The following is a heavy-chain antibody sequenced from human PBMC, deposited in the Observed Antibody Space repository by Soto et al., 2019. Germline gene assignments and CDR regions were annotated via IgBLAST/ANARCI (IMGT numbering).Heavy chain of an antibody. Sequence: SLRLSCAASGFTFSSYGIHWVRQAPGKGLEWVGIIWYDGSNKYYADSVKGRFTISRDNSKNTLYLQMNSLRAEDTAVYYCAKDSIAGEELLYPGPGYYYYGMDVWGQGTTVTVSS. CDR2: IWYDGSNK. D-gene: IGHD3-10*01. J-gene: IGHJ6*02. V-gene: IGHV3-30*02. CDR1: GFTFSSYG. CDR3: AKDSIAGEELLYPGPGYYYYGMDV.